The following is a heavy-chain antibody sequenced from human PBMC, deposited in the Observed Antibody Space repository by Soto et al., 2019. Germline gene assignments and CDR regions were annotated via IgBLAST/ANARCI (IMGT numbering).Heavy chain of an antibody. Sequence: ASVKVSCKVSGYTRTELSMHWVRQAPGKGLEWMGGFDPEDGETIYAQKFQGRVTMTEDTSTDTAYMELSSLRSEDTAVYYCATGPSVARDYYYNGMDVWGQGTTVTVSS. J-gene: IGHJ6*02. CDR2: FDPEDGET. CDR1: GYTRTELS. CDR3: ATGPSVARDYYYNGMDV. D-gene: IGHD5-12*01. V-gene: IGHV1-24*01.